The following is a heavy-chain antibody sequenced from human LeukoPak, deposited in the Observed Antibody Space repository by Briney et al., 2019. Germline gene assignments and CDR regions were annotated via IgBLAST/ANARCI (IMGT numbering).Heavy chain of an antibody. CDR1: GVTFSSYT. CDR2: ITSSGTHT. CDR3: GDPELP. J-gene: IGHJ4*02. D-gene: IGHD1-1*01. Sequence: GGSLRLSCAASGVTFSSYTMSWVRQAPGKGLEWVSGITSSGTHTYYVDSVKGRFTISRDNSKNMLYVQMTSLRAEDTAVYYCGDPELPWGQGTLVTVSS. V-gene: IGHV3-23*01.